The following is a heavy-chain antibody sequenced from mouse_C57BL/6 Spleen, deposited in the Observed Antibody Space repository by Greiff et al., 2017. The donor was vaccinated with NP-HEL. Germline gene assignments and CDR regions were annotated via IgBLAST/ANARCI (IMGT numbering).Heavy chain of an antibody. CDR3: ARDYGSSYDWYFDV. CDR1: GYTFTSYW. Sequence: VQLQQSGAELVKPGASVKLSCKASGYTFTSYWMHWVKQRPGQGLEWIGMIHPNSGSTNYNEKFKSKATLTVDKSSSTAYMQLSSLTSEDSAVYYCARDYGSSYDWYFDVWGTGTTVTVSS. V-gene: IGHV1-64*01. J-gene: IGHJ1*03. CDR2: IHPNSGST. D-gene: IGHD1-1*01.